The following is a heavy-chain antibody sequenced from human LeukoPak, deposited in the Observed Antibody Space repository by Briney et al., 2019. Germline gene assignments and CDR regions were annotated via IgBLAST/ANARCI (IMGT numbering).Heavy chain of an antibody. J-gene: IGHJ4*02. D-gene: IGHD6-19*01. CDR1: GYTFTTYW. CDR2: IYPGDSDT. Sequence: GESLKISCKGSGYTFTTYWIAWVRQMPGKGLEWMGIIYPGDSDTRYSPSFQGQVTISADKSLSTAYLQWSSLKASDTAMYYCARGPQQWLGPFDYWGQGTLVTVSS. CDR3: ARGPQQWLGPFDY. V-gene: IGHV5-51*01.